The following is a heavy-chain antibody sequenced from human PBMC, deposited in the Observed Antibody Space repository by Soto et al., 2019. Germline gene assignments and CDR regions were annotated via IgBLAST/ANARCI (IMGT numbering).Heavy chain of an antibody. Sequence: SETLSLTCSVSGGSISGSSYYWGWIRQPPGEGLEWIGSIYYSGNTYYNPSLKSRISISVHTSEEQFSLHLNSVTATDTAVYYCARHYSTTSAFDSWGQGTLVTVSS. CDR2: IYYSGNT. CDR1: GGSISGSSYY. V-gene: IGHV4-39*01. CDR3: ARHYSTTSAFDS. D-gene: IGHD2-2*01. J-gene: IGHJ4*02.